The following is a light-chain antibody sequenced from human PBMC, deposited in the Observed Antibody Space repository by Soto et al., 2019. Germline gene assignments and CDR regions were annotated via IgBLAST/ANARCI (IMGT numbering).Light chain of an antibody. Sequence: ERVMTQSPATLSVSPGERATLSCRASESVSSHVAWYQQKPGLAPRLLIYGASSRATGVPARFIGSGSGTEFTLTISSLQSEDFAIYYCQSYNSWTHTFGQGTKLEIK. CDR2: GAS. CDR1: ESVSSH. CDR3: QSYNSWTHT. J-gene: IGKJ2*01. V-gene: IGKV3-15*01.